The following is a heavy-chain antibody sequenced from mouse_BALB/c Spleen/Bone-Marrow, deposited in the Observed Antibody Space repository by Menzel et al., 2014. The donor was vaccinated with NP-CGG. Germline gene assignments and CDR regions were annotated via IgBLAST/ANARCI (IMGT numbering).Heavy chain of an antibody. CDR2: IHPSDTET. V-gene: IGHV1-61*01. CDR1: GYSFTSYW. D-gene: IGHD1-1*01. CDR3: ARLEGNYGSTFAY. Sequence: VQLQQSGAELVRPGASVKLSCKASGYSFTSYWMNWVKQRPGQGLEWIGMIHPSDTETRLNQRFKDKATLTVDKSPSTAYMQLSGPTSEDSAVYYCARLEGNYGSTFAYWGQGTLVTVSA. J-gene: IGHJ3*01.